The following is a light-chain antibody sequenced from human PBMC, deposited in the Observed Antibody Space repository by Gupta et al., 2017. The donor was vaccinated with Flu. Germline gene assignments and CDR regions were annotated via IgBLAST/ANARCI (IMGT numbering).Light chain of an antibody. J-gene: IGLJ3*02. CDR3: CARETSGNYE. V-gene: IGLV3-19*01. Sequence: SSELTQDPAVSVALGQTGRSTCQGDSRRSYYASWYQPQPAQAPRLVMYDKTTRGAGIPDRFFASGSGNAASVTITGAEEEEEADYYCCARETSGNYEFGGGTKVTVL. CDR1: SRRSYY. CDR2: DKT.